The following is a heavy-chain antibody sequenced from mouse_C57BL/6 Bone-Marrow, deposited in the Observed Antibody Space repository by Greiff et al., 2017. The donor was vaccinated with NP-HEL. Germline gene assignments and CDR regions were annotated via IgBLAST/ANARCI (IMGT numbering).Heavy chain of an antibody. CDR3: ARYGYDDYDY. CDR2: IYPGSGST. CDR1: GYTFTSYW. D-gene: IGHD2-2*01. Sequence: QVQLQQPGAELVKPGASVKMSCKASGYTFTSYWITWVKQRPGQGLEWIGDIYPGSGSTNYNEKFKSKATLTVYTSSSTAYMQLSSLTSEDSAVYYCARYGYDDYDYWDRGTALTVSS. J-gene: IGHJ2*01. V-gene: IGHV1-55*01.